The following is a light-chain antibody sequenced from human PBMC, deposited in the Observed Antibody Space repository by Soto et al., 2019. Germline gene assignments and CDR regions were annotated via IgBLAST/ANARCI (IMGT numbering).Light chain of an antibody. Sequence: QSALTQPRSVSGSPGQSVTISCTGASGDVGGYNFVSWYQQHPGKAPKLMIYEVTKRPSGVPDRFSGSKSGNTASLTVSGLQAEDEADYYCSSYAGTNNVIFGGGTKLTVL. CDR1: SGDVGGYNF. J-gene: IGLJ2*01. CDR2: EVT. V-gene: IGLV2-8*01. CDR3: SSYAGTNNVI.